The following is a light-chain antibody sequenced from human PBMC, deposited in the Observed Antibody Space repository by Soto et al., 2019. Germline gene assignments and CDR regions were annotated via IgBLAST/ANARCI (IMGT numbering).Light chain of an antibody. V-gene: IGLV2-23*01. CDR3: CSYAGSTTLL. CDR1: SSDVGSYNL. J-gene: IGLJ2*01. Sequence: QTVVTQPASVSGSPGQSITISCTGTSSDVGSYNLVSWYQQHPVKAPKLMIYEDSKRPSGVSNRFSGSKSGNTASLTISGLQAEDEADYYCCSYAGSTTLLFGGGTQLTVL. CDR2: EDS.